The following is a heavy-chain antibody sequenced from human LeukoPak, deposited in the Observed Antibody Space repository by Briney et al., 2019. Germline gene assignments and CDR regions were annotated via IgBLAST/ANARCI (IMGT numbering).Heavy chain of an antibody. Sequence: SDTLSLTCTVSGGSYRSYYWSWIRLPAGKAREWIGRWYSSGGTDYTPSLESRVTMSVDTSKNQFSLKVSSVTATDTAVYYCASESISGWYYYCYGMDVWGQRTTVTVSS. CDR2: WYSSGGT. J-gene: IGHJ6*02. CDR1: GGSYRSYY. V-gene: IGHV4-4*07. D-gene: IGHD6-19*01. CDR3: ASESISGWYYYCYGMDV.